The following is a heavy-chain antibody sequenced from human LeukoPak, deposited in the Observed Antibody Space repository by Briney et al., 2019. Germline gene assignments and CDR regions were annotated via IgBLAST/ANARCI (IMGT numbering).Heavy chain of an antibody. Sequence: KAGGSLRLSCAASGFTFNSYSMNWVRQAPGKGLEWVSSIGTSNSLIYYADSVQGRFTISRDNAKNSLYLQMNSLRADDTAVYYCASPLGYCGGGTCSTDWYFNLWGRGTLVTVSS. CDR1: GFTFNSYS. V-gene: IGHV3-21*01. J-gene: IGHJ2*01. CDR2: IGTSNSLI. D-gene: IGHD2-15*01. CDR3: ASPLGYCGGGTCSTDWYFNL.